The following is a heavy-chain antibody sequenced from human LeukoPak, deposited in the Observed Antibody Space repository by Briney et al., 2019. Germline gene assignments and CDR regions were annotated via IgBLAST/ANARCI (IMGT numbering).Heavy chain of an antibody. CDR2: ISSSSSTI. Sequence: GGSLRLSCAASGFTFSSYGMHWVRQAPGKGLEWVSYISSSSSTIYYADSVKGRFTISRDNAKNSLYLQMNSLRAEDTAVYYCARDGGFDYWGQGTLVTVSS. V-gene: IGHV3-48*04. J-gene: IGHJ4*02. D-gene: IGHD3-10*01. CDR1: GFTFSSYG. CDR3: ARDGGFDY.